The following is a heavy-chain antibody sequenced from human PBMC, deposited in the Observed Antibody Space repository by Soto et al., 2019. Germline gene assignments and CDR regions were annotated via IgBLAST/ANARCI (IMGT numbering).Heavy chain of an antibody. CDR3: ARVERGAATTVVDAFDI. CDR1: GGFVSSGSYY. J-gene: IGHJ3*02. D-gene: IGHD1-1*01. Sequence: QVQLQQWGAGLLKPSETLSLTCAVCGGFVSSGSYYWSWIRQPPGKGLEWIGEMSHSGGTHFNPSLKSRVTISVDTSKNQFSLMISSVTAADTALYYCARVERGAATTVVDAFDIWGPGTMVPVSS. V-gene: IGHV4-34*01. CDR2: MSHSGGT.